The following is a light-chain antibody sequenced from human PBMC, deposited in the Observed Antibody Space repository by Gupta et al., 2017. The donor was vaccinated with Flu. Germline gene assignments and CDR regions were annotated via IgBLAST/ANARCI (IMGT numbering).Light chain of an antibody. CDR2: GAS. J-gene: IGKJ1*01. CDR1: HSISNH. CDR3: QHYNIWPPRT. V-gene: IGKV3-15*01. Sequence: AILSVSPGESATLSCKASHSISNHLAWYQQKPGQAPRLLIHGASTRATGVPARFSGSGSETEFTLTISSLQSEDFAVYYCQHYNIWPPRTFGQGTKVEIK.